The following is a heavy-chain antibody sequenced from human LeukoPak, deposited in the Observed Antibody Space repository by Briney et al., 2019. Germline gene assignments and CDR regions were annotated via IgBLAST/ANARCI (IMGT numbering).Heavy chain of an antibody. CDR3: ARDIYYDSSGYLY. V-gene: IGHV3-69-1*01. J-gene: IGHJ4*02. CDR1: GFTFSDYY. D-gene: IGHD3-22*01. CDR2: ISSSSTI. Sequence: GGSLRLSCAASGFTFSDYYMNWVRQAPGKGLEWVSSISSSSTIYYADSVRGRFTISRDNAKNSLYLQMNSLRAEDTALYYCARDIYYDSSGYLYWGQGTLVTVSS.